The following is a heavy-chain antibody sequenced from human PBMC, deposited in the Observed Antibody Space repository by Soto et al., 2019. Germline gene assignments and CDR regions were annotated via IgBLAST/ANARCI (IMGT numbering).Heavy chain of an antibody. V-gene: IGHV4-39*01. CDR1: GGSISSSRFY. Sequence: KSSETLSLICTVSGGSISSSRFYWGWIRQPPGKGLEWIGSIYYSGNTYYNPSLKSRVTISVDTSKNQFSLRLNSVTATDTAVYYCVRHPVSWNYFRVNWFDPWGQGTLVTVSS. J-gene: IGHJ5*02. CDR3: VRHPVSWNYFRVNWFDP. D-gene: IGHD1-7*01. CDR2: IYYSGNT.